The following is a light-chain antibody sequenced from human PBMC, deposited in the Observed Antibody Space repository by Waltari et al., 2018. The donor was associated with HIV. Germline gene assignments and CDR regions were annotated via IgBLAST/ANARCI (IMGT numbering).Light chain of an antibody. CDR1: SSDVGGSSY. CDR3: CSYAGSYKYI. Sequence: QSALTQPRSVTGSPGPSVTIPCTGTSSDVGGSSYVSWYQQHPAKAPKVLIYDVTKRPSGAPDRFSGSKSGNTASLTISGLQAEDEADYYCCSYAGSYKYILGSGTKVTVL. CDR2: DVT. J-gene: IGLJ1*01. V-gene: IGLV2-11*02.